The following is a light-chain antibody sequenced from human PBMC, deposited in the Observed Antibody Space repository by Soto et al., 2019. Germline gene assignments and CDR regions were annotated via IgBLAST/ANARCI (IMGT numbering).Light chain of an antibody. CDR2: GAS. CDR1: QSVSNNY. Sequence: EIVLTQSPGTLSLSPGERATLSCRDSQSVSNNYLAWYQQKPGQAPRLLIYGASNRATGIPDRFCGSGSGTDFTLTISSLEPEDFAVYYCQQRSNWPPTFGQGTKVDIK. V-gene: IGKV3D-20*02. CDR3: QQRSNWPPT. J-gene: IGKJ1*01.